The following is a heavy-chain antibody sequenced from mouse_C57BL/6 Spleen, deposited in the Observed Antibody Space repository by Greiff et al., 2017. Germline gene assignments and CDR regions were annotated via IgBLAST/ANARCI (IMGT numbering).Heavy chain of an antibody. D-gene: IGHD2-12*01. V-gene: IGHV1-82*01. J-gene: IGHJ3*01. CDR1: GYAFSSSW. Sequence: VQLQQSGPELVKPGASVKISCKASGYAFSSSWMNWVKQRPGKGLEWIGRIYPGDGDTNYNGKFKGKATLTADKSSSTAYMQLSSLTSEDSAVYFCASSTTLAYWGQGTLVTVSA. CDR2: IYPGDGDT. CDR3: ASSTTLAY.